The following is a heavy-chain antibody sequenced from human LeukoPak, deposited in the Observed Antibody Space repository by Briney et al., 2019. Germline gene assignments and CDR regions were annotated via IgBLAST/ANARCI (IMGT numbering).Heavy chain of an antibody. V-gene: IGHV3-21*01. Sequence: GGSLRLSCAASGFIFRSYTMNWVRQAPGKGLEWVSSISSSSSYIYYTDSVKGRFTISRDNAKNSLFLQMNSLRAEDTAVYYCARTPSNGYYYFDYWGQGTLVIVSS. J-gene: IGHJ4*02. CDR3: ARTPSNGYYYFDY. CDR2: ISSSSSYI. D-gene: IGHD5-24*01. CDR1: GFIFRSYT.